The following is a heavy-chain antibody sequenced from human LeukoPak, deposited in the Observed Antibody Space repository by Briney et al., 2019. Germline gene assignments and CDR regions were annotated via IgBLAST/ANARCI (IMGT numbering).Heavy chain of an antibody. CDR1: GGSFSGYY. Sequence: SETLSLTCAVYGGSFSGYYWSWIRQPPGKGLEWIGEIAHSGSTNYNPSLKSRVTISVDTSKNQFSLKLSSVTAADTAVYYCARRAHHDYWGQGTLVTVSS. CDR2: IAHSGST. J-gene: IGHJ4*02. CDR3: ARRAHHDY. V-gene: IGHV4-34*01.